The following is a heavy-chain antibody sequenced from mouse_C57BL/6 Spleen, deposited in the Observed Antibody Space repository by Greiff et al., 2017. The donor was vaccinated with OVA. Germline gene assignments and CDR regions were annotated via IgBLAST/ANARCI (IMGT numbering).Heavy chain of an antibody. CDR1: GFTFSDYG. CDR3: ARWLPFDY. V-gene: IGHV5-17*01. Sequence: EVKLMESGGGLVKPGGSLKLSCAASGFTFSDYGMHWVRQAPEQGLEWVAYISSGSSTIYYADTVKGRFTISRDNAKNTLFLQMTSLRSEYTAMYYCARWLPFDYWGQGTTLTVSS. CDR2: ISSGSSTI. D-gene: IGHD2-2*01. J-gene: IGHJ2*01.